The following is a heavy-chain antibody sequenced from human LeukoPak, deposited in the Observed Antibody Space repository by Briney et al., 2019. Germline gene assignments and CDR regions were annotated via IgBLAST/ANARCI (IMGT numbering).Heavy chain of an antibody. V-gene: IGHV3-21*01. CDR1: GFTFSSYS. D-gene: IGHD2-2*02. CDR3: ASAPYCSSPSCYKGYYFDY. CDR2: ISSSSSYI. J-gene: IGHJ4*02. Sequence: GGSLRLSCAASGFTFSSYSMNWVRQAPGKGLEWVSSISSSSSYIYYADSVKGRFTISRDNAKNSLYLQMNSLRAEDTAVYYCASAPYCSSPSCYKGYYFDYWGQGTLVTVSS.